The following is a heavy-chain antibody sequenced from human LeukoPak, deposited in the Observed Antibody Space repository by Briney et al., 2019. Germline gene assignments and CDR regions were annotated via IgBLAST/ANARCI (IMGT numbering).Heavy chain of an antibody. Sequence: RSSETLSLTCTVSGGSISSDCWSWIRQPPGKGLEWIGYIYYSGSTNYNPSLKSRVTISVDTSKNQFSLKLSSVTAADTAVYYCARRGPGYSYGYFDYWGQGTLVTVSS. V-gene: IGHV4-59*01. CDR2: IYYSGST. CDR3: ARRGPGYSYGYFDY. D-gene: IGHD5-18*01. CDR1: GGSISSDC. J-gene: IGHJ4*02.